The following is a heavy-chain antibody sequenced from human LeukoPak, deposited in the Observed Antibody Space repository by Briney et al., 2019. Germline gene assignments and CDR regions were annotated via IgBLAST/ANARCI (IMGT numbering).Heavy chain of an antibody. D-gene: IGHD3-10*01. V-gene: IGHV3-30*04. CDR1: GFTFSSYA. CDR3: ARTPSDYGSGSYMDY. CDR2: ISYDENIK. Sequence: PGGSLRLSCAASGFTFSSYAMHWVRQAPGKGLEWVAAISYDENIKNYADSVKGRFTISRDNSKNTLYLQMNSLRAEDTAVYYCARTPSDYGSGSYMDYWGQGTLVTVSS. J-gene: IGHJ4*02.